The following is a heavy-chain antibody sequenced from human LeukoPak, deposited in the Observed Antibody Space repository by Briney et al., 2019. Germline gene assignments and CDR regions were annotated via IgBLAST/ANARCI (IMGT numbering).Heavy chain of an antibody. CDR1: GYTFTGYY. J-gene: IGHJ3*02. D-gene: IGHD1-26*01. V-gene: IGHV1-2*02. CDR2: INPNIGGT. CDR3: ARARWDSYDAFDI. Sequence: GASVKVSCKASGYTFTGYYMHWVRQAPGQRLEWMRWINPNIGGTNYAQKFKGRVTMTRDTSISTAYMELSRLRSDDAAVYYCARARWDSYDAFDIWGQGTMVTVSS.